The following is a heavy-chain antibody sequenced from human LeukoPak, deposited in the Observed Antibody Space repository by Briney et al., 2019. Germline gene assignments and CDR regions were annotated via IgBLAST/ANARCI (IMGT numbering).Heavy chain of an antibody. CDR3: ARGFYGSGSHFDY. CDR1: GGSISSGDYP. Sequence: SQALSLTCAVSGGSISSGDYPWSWIRQPPGKGLEWIGYIFHTGHTSCNPSLKSRVTISVDMSKNQIALKLSSVTAADTAVYYCARGFYGSGSHFDYWGQGSLVTVSS. J-gene: IGHJ4*02. CDR2: IFHTGHT. D-gene: IGHD3-10*01. V-gene: IGHV4-30-2*01.